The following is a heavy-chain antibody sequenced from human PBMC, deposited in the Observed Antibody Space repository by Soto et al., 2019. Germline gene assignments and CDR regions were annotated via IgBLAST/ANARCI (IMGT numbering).Heavy chain of an antibody. CDR2: IWYDGSNK. D-gene: IGHD3-22*01. J-gene: IGHJ6*02. V-gene: IGHV3-33*01. Sequence: GGSLRLSCAASGFTFSSYGMHWVRQAPGKGLEWVAVIWYDGSNKYYADSVKGRFTISRDNSKNTLYLQMNSLRAEDTAVYYCARELRYDSSGYMDYYYYGMDVWGQGTTVTVSS. CDR1: GFTFSSYG. CDR3: ARELRYDSSGYMDYYYYGMDV.